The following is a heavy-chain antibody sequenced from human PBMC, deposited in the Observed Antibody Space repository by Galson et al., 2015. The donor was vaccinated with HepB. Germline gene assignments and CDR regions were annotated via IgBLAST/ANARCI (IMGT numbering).Heavy chain of an antibody. Sequence: SLRLSCAASGFTFDDYAMHWVRQAPGKGLEWVSGISWNSGSIGYADSVKGRFTISRDNAKNSLYLQMNSLRAEDTALYYCAKGSNLYYYYYGMDVWGQGTTVTVSS. D-gene: IGHD4-11*01. V-gene: IGHV3-9*01. CDR3: AKGSNLYYYYYGMDV. J-gene: IGHJ6*02. CDR1: GFTFDDYA. CDR2: ISWNSGSI.